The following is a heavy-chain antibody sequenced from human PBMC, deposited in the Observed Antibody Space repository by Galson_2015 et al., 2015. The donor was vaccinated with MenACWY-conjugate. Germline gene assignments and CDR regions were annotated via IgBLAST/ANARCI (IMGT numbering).Heavy chain of an antibody. D-gene: IGHD3-10*01. Sequence: QSGAEVKKPGESLRISCRTSGYSFTTFLIAWVRQTPGKGLEWLGRVDPRDSYTDYNPSFQGHVTVSADRSSTTAYLQWNNLKASDSAIYYCTRLGFSASRSYSISDYWGQGTLVTVSS. CDR1: GYSFTTFL. CDR2: VDPRDSYT. V-gene: IGHV5-10-1*01. CDR3: TRLGFSASRSYSISDY. J-gene: IGHJ4*02.